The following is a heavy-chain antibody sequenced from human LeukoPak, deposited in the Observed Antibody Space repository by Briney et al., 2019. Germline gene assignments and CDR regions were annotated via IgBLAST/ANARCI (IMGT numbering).Heavy chain of an antibody. V-gene: IGHV3-43D*03. CDR3: VKDRGDGYKWQNSSGFDY. Sequence: GGSLRLSCAASGFTFDDYAMHCVRHAPGKGLEWVSLISWDGGSTYYADSVKGRFTISRDNSKNSLYLQMNSLRAEDTALYYCVKDRGDGYKWQNSSGFDYWGQGTLVTVSS. J-gene: IGHJ4*02. CDR1: GFTFDDYA. CDR2: ISWDGGST. D-gene: IGHD5-24*01.